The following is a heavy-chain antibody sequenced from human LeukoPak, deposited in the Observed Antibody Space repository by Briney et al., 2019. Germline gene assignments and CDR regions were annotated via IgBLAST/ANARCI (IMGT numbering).Heavy chain of an antibody. J-gene: IGHJ4*02. CDR1: GFTFSSYS. CDR2: ISSSSSYI. CDR3: ARVIVATSDLFDY. V-gene: IGHV3-21*01. D-gene: IGHD5-12*01. Sequence: PGGSLRLSCAASGFTFSSYSMNWVRQAPGKGLEWVSSISSSSSYIYYADSVKGRFTISRDNAKNSLYLQMNSLRAEDTAVYYCARVIVATSDLFDYWGQGTLVTVSS.